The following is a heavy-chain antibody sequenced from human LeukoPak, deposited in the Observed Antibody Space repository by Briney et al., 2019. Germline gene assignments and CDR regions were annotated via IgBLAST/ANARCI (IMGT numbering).Heavy chain of an antibody. CDR3: ARDGVRGFTATTPFDY. CDR2: IGISSHNI. CDR1: GITFSGYS. J-gene: IGHJ4*02. D-gene: IGHD4-17*01. V-gene: IGHV3-21*01. Sequence: GGSLRLSCAASGITFSGYSMNWVRQAPGKGLEWVSSIGISSHNIYYADSVKGRFTISRDNAKNSLSLQMNSLRVEDTAVYYCARDGVRGFTATTPFDYWGPGTLVTVSS.